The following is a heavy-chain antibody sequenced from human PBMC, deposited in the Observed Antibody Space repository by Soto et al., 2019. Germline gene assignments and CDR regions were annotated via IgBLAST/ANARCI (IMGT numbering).Heavy chain of an antibody. CDR1: GGTFSNYA. Sequence: QVQLVQSGAEVKKPGSSVTVSCRASGGTFSNYAINWVRQAPGQGLEWMAGSIPLFGTTNYAQKFQGRVTITADESTSTAYMELTSLRSEDTAVFYCATSPYSYDTSGDLDYWGQGTLVTVSS. CDR2: SIPLFGTT. V-gene: IGHV1-69*12. CDR3: ATSPYSYDTSGDLDY. J-gene: IGHJ4*02. D-gene: IGHD3-22*01.